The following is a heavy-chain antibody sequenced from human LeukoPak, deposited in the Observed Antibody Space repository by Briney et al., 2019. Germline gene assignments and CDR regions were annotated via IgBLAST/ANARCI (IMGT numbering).Heavy chain of an antibody. V-gene: IGHV5-51*01. CDR1: GSKLTNNW. CDR2: IYPGYSDA. CDR3: VRFALTSSLDH. J-gene: IGHJ5*02. D-gene: IGHD6-13*01. Sequence: GGALQISCQSSGSKLTNNWIGWVRPVPGKGLEWMGLIYPGYSDAKYSPSFQGQVTLSLDASISTAYLQLSGLRASDTAIYYCVRFALTSSLDHWGQGTLVTVSS.